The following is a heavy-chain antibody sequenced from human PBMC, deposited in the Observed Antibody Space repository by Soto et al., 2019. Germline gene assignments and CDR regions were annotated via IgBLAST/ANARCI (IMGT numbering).Heavy chain of an antibody. Sequence: EVQLVESGGGLVQPGGSLRLSCAASGFSFSRYWMHWVRQVPGKGLVWVSRIDSYGSSTNYADSVKGRFTISRDNANNTFYMQMKRLRTLETGVTYSASRAAAARTPIYSSRLDAWGQGTTVTVSS. CDR3: ASRAAAARTPIYSSRLDA. D-gene: IGHD6-13*01. CDR1: GFSFSRYW. J-gene: IGHJ6*01. V-gene: IGHV3-74*01. CDR2: IDSYGSST.